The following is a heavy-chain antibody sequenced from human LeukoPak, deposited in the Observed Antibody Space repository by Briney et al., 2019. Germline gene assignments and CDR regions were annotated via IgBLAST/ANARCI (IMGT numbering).Heavy chain of an antibody. V-gene: IGHV3-48*03. CDR1: GFTFSSYE. D-gene: IGHD3-22*01. CDR3: ARDLGSYYDSSVGAFDI. CDR2: ISSSGSTI. J-gene: IGHJ3*02. Sequence: GGSLRLSCAASGFTFSSYEMNWVRQAPGKGLEWVSYISSSGSTIYYADSVKGRFTISRDNAKNSLYLQMNSLRAEDTAVYYCARDLGSYYDSSVGAFDIWGQGTMVTVSS.